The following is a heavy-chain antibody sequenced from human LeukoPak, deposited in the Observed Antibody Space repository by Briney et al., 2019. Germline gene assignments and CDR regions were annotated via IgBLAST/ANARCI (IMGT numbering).Heavy chain of an antibody. Sequence: SETLSLTCTVSGGSLSSSSYYWSWIRQPAGKGLEWIGRIYTSGSTNYNPSLKSRVTISVDTSKNQFSLKLSSVTAADTAVYYCARHWVPAAMFKTWGQGTLVTVSS. J-gene: IGHJ5*02. V-gene: IGHV4-61*02. CDR1: GGSLSSSSYY. D-gene: IGHD2-2*01. CDR3: ARHWVPAAMFKT. CDR2: IYTSGST.